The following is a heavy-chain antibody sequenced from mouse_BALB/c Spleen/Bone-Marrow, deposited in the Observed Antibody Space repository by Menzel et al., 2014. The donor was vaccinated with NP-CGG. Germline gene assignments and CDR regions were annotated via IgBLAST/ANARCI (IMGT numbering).Heavy chain of an antibody. J-gene: IGHJ2*01. V-gene: IGHV1S41*01. CDR3: ARREVRREGYYFDY. CDR2: IAPGSGST. CDR1: GYTFTSYW. Sequence: DLVKPGASVKLSCKASGYTFTSYWINWIKQRPGQGLEWIGRIAPGSGSTYYNEMFKGKATLTVDTSSSTAYIQLSSLSSEDSAVYFCARREVRREGYYFDYWGQGTTLTVSS. D-gene: IGHD2-14*01.